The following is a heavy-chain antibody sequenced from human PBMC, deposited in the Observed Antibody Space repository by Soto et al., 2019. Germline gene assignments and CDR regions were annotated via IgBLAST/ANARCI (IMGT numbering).Heavy chain of an antibody. V-gene: IGHV3-11*04. CDR1: GVTFSDYY. CDR3: ARHPERIAQIGWLDP. D-gene: IGHD6-13*01. J-gene: IGHJ5*02. CDR2: ISSSSSTI. Sequence: GGSLRLSCAASGVTFSDYYMSWIRQAPGKGLEWVSYISSSSSTIYYADSVKGRFTISRDNAKNSLYLQMNSLRAEDTAVYYCARHPERIAQIGWLDPWGQGTLVTVSS.